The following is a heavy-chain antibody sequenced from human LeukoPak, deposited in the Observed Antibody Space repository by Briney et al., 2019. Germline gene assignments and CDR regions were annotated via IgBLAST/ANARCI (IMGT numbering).Heavy chain of an antibody. D-gene: IGHD3-3*01. V-gene: IGHV3-74*01. Sequence: PGGSLRLSCEASGLTFSSYWMHWVRQVPGKGLVWVSRINRDAGSTSYADSAKGRFTISRDNAKNSLYLQMSSLREEDTAVLFCARVPHGLEWADFDYWGQGTLVTVSS. CDR2: INRDAGST. J-gene: IGHJ4*02. CDR3: ARVPHGLEWADFDY. CDR1: GLTFSSYW.